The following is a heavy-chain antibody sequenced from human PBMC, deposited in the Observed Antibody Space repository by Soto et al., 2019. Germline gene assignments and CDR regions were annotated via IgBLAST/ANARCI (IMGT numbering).Heavy chain of an antibody. CDR2: IYGGGTT. Sequence: EVQLVESGGGVIQPGGSLRLSCAASGFAVSSKYMTWVRQAPGKGLEWVSVIYGGGTTYYADSVKGRFTISRDTSKNTLYFQMNSLSAEDTAVYYCVQTTGWPGFDFWGQGTLVTVSS. D-gene: IGHD6-19*01. J-gene: IGHJ4*02. CDR3: VQTTGWPGFDF. CDR1: GFAVSSKY. V-gene: IGHV3-53*01.